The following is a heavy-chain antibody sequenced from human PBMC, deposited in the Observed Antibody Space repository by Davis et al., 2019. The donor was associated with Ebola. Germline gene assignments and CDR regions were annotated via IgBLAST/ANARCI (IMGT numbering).Heavy chain of an antibody. CDR3: ARDVYHMDV. V-gene: IGHV3-74*01. Sequence: HTGGSLRLSCAASGFTFSNFWMHWVRQAPGKGLVWVSRIKSDGTITTYADSVKGRFTISRDNAKNTLYLQMNSLRAEDTAVYYCARDVYHMDVWGKGTTVTVSS. CDR2: IKSDGTIT. D-gene: IGHD5/OR15-5a*01. CDR1: GFTFSNFW. J-gene: IGHJ6*04.